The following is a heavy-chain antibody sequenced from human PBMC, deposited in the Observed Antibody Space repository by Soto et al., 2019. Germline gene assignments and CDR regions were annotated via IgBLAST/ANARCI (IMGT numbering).Heavy chain of an antibody. D-gene: IGHD6-19*01. V-gene: IGHV2-5*01. Sequence: QITLKDSGPTLVRPTQPLTLTCTFSGFSLSTSGLGVGWIRQPPGKALEWLALIYWNDDKRYSPSLKARLTITKDTPKTHVVLTMTNMDPVDTATYYCAHRPSGWYLFDYWGQGPLVTVSS. CDR2: IYWNDDK. CDR3: AHRPSGWYLFDY. J-gene: IGHJ4*02. CDR1: GFSLSTSGLG.